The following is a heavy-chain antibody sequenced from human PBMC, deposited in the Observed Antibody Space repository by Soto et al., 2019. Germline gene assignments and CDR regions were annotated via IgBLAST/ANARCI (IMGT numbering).Heavy chain of an antibody. J-gene: IGHJ4*02. D-gene: IGHD5-18*01. CDR2: INAGNGNT. V-gene: IGHV1-3*01. CDR3: ARGLNGYLHYDD. Sequence: ASVKVSCKASGYTFTSYAMHWVRQAPGQRLEWMGWINAGNGNTKYSQKFQGRVTITRDTSASTAYMELSSLRSEDTAVYYCARGLNGYLHYDDWGQGTLVTVYS. CDR1: GYTFTSYA.